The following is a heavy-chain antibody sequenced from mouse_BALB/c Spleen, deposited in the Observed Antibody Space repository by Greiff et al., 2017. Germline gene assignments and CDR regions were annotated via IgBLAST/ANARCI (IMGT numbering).Heavy chain of an antibody. CDR1: GYSITSGYY. CDR2: ISYDGSN. Sequence: VQLKESGPGLVKPSQSLSLTCSVTGYSITSGYYWNWIRQFPGNKLEWMGYISYDGSNNYNPSLKNRISITRDTSKNQFFLKLNSVTTEDTATYYCAASGTLVDYWGQGTTLTVSS. V-gene: IGHV3-6*02. CDR3: AASGTLVDY. J-gene: IGHJ2*01. D-gene: IGHD4-1*01.